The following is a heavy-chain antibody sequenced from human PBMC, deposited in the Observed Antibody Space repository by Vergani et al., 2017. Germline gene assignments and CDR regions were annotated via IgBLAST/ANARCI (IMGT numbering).Heavy chain of an antibody. CDR2: INYVGST. CDR3: ARGMGDNWYFDL. V-gene: IGHV4-39*01. D-gene: IGHD3-16*01. J-gene: IGHJ2*01. Sequence: QLQLQESGPGLVKPSETLSLICTVSGGSINPSSSFWGWTRQSPGKGLEWIGSINYVGSTYYIPSLQSRATVFVDTSKDQFSLNLTSVTASDTAVYYCARGMGDNWYFDLWGRGTLVTVSS. CDR1: GGSINPSSSF.